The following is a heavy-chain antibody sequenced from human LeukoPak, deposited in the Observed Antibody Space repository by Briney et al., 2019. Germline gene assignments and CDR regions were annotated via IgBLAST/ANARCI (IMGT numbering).Heavy chain of an antibody. V-gene: IGHV3-30*04. CDR2: ISYDGSNK. Sequence: GGSLRLSCAASGFTFSSYAMHWVRPAPGKGLEWVAVISYDGSNKYYADSVKGRFTVSRDNSKNTPYLQMNSLRAEDTAVYYCARDRAYSGYDYVFAYWGQGTLVTVSS. D-gene: IGHD5-12*01. CDR3: ARDRAYSGYDYVFAY. J-gene: IGHJ4*02. CDR1: GFTFSSYA.